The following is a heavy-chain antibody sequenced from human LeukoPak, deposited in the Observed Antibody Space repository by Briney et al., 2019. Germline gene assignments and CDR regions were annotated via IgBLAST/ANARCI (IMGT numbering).Heavy chain of an antibody. V-gene: IGHV4-34*01. CDR1: GGSFSGYY. CDR2: INHSGST. CDR3: ARGGYYGSGSYYIDYYYYGMDV. J-gene: IGHJ6*02. D-gene: IGHD3-10*01. Sequence: SETLCLTCAVYGGSFSGYYWSWIRQPPGKGLEWIGEINHSGSTNYNPSLKSRVTISVDTSKNQFSLKLSSVTAADTAVYYCARGGYYGSGSYYIDYYYYGMDVWGQGTTVIVSS.